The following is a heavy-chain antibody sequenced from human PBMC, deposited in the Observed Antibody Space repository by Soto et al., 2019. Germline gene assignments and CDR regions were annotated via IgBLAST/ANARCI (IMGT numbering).Heavy chain of an antibody. CDR1: GISVTTTSMVC. V-gene: IGHV2-5*02. D-gene: IGHD5-18*01. J-gene: IGHJ5*02. Sequence: QITLKESGPTLVRPTQTLKLAYNFSGISVTTTSMVCVAWIRQPPGKALEWLALIYWDDDKRYSPFLQNRLTVTKDTSKIQVVLTMSDLDPVDTAIYYCVHVDTTMIKNWFDLWGQGTLV. CDR2: IYWDDDK. CDR3: VHVDTTMIKNWFDL.